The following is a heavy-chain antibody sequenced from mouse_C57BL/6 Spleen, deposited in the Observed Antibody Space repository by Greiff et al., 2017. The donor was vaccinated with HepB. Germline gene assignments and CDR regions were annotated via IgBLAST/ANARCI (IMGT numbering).Heavy chain of an antibody. Sequence: EVKLVESGPELVKPGASVKMSCKASGYTFTDYNMHWVKQSHGKSLEWIGYINPNNGGTSYNQKFKGKATLTVNKSSSTAYMELRSLTSEDSAVYYCARGGSSTVVDYWGQGTTLTVSS. V-gene: IGHV1-22*01. CDR1: GYTFTDYN. CDR3: ARGGSSTVVDY. D-gene: IGHD1-1*01. J-gene: IGHJ2*01. CDR2: INPNNGGT.